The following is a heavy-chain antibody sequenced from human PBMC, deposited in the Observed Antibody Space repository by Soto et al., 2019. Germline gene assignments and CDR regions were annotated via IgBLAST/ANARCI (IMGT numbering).Heavy chain of an antibody. Sequence: QVQLVQSGAEVKKPGSSVKVSCKASGGTFSSYAISWVRQAPGQGLEWMGGIIPIFGTANYAQKFQGRVTMTADESTSTAYMELRRLRCEDTAVYYCARGGYGGDGVFDYWGQGTLVTVSS. D-gene: IGHD5-12*01. J-gene: IGHJ4*02. CDR1: GGTFSSYA. V-gene: IGHV1-69*12. CDR3: ARGGYGGDGVFDY. CDR2: IIPIFGTA.